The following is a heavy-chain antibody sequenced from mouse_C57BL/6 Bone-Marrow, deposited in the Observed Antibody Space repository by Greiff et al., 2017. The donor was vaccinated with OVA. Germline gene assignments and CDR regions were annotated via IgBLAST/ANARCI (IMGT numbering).Heavy chain of an antibody. Sequence: VQLQQPGAELVKPGASVKLSCKASGYTFTSYWMQWVKQRPGQGLEWIGEIDPSDSYTNYNQKFKGKATLTVDTSSSTAYMQLSSLTSEDSAVYYCAKGRGLATTVVATRYFDYWGQGTTLTVSS. CDR2: IDPSDSYT. V-gene: IGHV1-50*01. CDR3: AKGRGLATTVVATRYFDY. J-gene: IGHJ2*01. CDR1: GYTFTSYW. D-gene: IGHD1-1*01.